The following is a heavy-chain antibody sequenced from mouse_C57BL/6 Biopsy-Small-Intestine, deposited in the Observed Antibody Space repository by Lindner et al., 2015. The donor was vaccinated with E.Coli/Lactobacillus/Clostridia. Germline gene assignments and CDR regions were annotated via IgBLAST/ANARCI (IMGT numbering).Heavy chain of an antibody. Sequence: SVKVSCKASGYSFTGHYIHWVRQAPGQRPEWMGRIDPNSGGTDYAQRFQGRVTMARDTSITTAYMELSSLRSDDTAVYYCARDRLKDYGDYGGSFYFDPWGQGTLVTVSS. CDR3: ARDRLKDYGDYGGSFYFDP. J-gene: IGHJ4*01. CDR1: GYSFTGHY. D-gene: IGHD2-13*01. CDR2: IDPNSGGT. V-gene: IGHV1-72*04.